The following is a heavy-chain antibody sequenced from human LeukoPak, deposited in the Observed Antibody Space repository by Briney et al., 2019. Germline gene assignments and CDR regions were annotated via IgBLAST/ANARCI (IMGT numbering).Heavy chain of an antibody. D-gene: IGHD3-3*01. Sequence: SETLSLTCTVSGYSISSGYYWGWMRQSPGKGLEWIGIIYHSGSTYYNPSLKGRVTISVDTSKNQFSLKLSSVTAADTAVYYCARGVDSWGQGTLVTVSS. CDR1: GYSISSGYY. CDR2: IYHSGST. J-gene: IGHJ4*02. CDR3: ARGVDS. V-gene: IGHV4-38-2*02.